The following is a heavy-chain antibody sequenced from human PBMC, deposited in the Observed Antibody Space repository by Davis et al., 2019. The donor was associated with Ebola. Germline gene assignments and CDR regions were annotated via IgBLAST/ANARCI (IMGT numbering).Heavy chain of an antibody. D-gene: IGHD3-3*01. CDR3: ARGWLRGYLDY. CDR1: GDTVSSTDGA. CDR2: TYYSSKWFN. Sequence: PSETLSLTCDTSGDTVSSTDGAWNWIRQSPSRGLEWLGRTYYSSKWFNDYAVSVRGRITINADPSKNQFSLQLNSVTPEDTAVYYCARGWLRGYLDYWGQGTLVTVSS. V-gene: IGHV6-1*01. J-gene: IGHJ4*02.